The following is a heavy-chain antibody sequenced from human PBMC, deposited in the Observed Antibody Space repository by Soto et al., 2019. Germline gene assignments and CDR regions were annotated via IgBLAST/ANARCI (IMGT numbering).Heavy chain of an antibody. Sequence: GSGPTLVNPTQTLTLTCAFSGSSLSTSGMCVSWIRQPPGKALEWLALIDWDDDKDYSTSLKTRLTISKDTSKNQVVLTVTSMDPVDTATYYCARTRYHYDGRSAVYYFDYWGQGTLVTVSS. V-gene: IGHV2-70*01. CDR2: IDWDDDK. D-gene: IGHD3-22*01. J-gene: IGHJ4*02. CDR1: GSSLSTSGMC. CDR3: ARTRYHYDGRSAVYYFDY.